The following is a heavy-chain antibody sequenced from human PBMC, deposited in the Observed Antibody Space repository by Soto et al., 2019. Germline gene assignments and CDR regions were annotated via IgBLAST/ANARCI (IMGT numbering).Heavy chain of an antibody. CDR2: ISDSGGST. D-gene: IGHD2-8*02. Sequence: GKGLEWISAISDSGGSTYYADSVKGRFTISRDNSKNTLYLQMNSLRAEDAAIYYCAKDLVPGSVCCDFFAFWGQGTPVTVSS. J-gene: IGHJ4*02. V-gene: IGHV3-23*01. CDR3: AKDLVPGSVCCDFFAF.